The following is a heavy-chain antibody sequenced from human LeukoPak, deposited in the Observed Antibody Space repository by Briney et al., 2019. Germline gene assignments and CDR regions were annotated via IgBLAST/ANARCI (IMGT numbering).Heavy chain of an antibody. D-gene: IGHD5-24*01. J-gene: IGHJ3*02. CDR1: GYTFTSNG. CDR2: ISAYNGNT. CDR3: ARIRDGYNDAYDI. V-gene: IGHV1-18*01. Sequence: ASVKVSCKASGYTFTSNGISWVRQAPGQGLEWMGWISAYNGNTNYAQNFQGRVTLTRDTSTSTVYMELSSLRSEDTAIYYCARIRDGYNDAYDIWGQGTVVTVPS.